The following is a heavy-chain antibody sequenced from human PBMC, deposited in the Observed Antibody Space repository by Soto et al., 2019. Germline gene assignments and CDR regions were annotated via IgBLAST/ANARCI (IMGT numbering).Heavy chain of an antibody. J-gene: IGHJ4*02. CDR3: ASSLLKPFDY. CDR1: GFTFSTYW. Sequence: PGGSLILSCVPSGFTFSTYWMHWVRQAPGKGLVWVSRINSDGGSTSYADSVKGRFTISRDNAKNTLYLQMNSLRAEDTAVYYCASSLLKPFDYWGQGTLVNVSS. V-gene: IGHV3-74*01. CDR2: INSDGGST.